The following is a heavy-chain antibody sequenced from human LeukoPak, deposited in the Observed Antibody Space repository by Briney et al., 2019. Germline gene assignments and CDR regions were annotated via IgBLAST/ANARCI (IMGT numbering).Heavy chain of an antibody. CDR2: ITYSGGTT. D-gene: IGHD5-24*01. V-gene: IGHV3-23*01. CDR3: AKANSATIDGWYFDL. J-gene: IGHJ2*01. Sequence: GGSLRLSCAASGFTFSSCAMSWVRQAPGKGLEWVSAITYSGGTTYYADSVKGRFTISRDNSKNTLYLQMNSLRAEDTAVYYCAKANSATIDGWYFDLWGRGTLVTVSS. CDR1: GFTFSSCA.